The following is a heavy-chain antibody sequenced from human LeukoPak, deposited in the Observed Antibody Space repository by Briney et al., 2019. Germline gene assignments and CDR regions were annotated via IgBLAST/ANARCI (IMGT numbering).Heavy chain of an antibody. CDR3: ARVDDFTYDY. CDR2: ITNNGGTS. J-gene: IGHJ4*02. CDR1: GFTFASFA. Sequence: PGGSLRLSCAPSGFTFASFAMHWVRQAPGKGLEYVSAITNNGGTSFYANSVKGRFTISRDNSKNTLFLQMGSLRPEDMAVYYCARVDDFTYDYWGQGTLVTVSS. V-gene: IGHV3-64*01. D-gene: IGHD2-2*03.